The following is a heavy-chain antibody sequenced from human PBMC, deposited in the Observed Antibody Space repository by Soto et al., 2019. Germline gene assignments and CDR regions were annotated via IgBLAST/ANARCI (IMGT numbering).Heavy chain of an antibody. D-gene: IGHD3-22*01. CDR3: ARTYDGSGPNSGGYGFDI. J-gene: IGHJ3*02. Sequence: SETLSLTCSVFGGSISSYYWSWIRQPPGKGLEWIAYIYYSGSTSYNPSLKSRVSISLDTSKNQFSLKLSSVTAADTAVYYCARTYDGSGPNSGGYGFDIWGQGTMVTVSS. V-gene: IGHV4-59*01. CDR1: GGSISSYY. CDR2: IYYSGST.